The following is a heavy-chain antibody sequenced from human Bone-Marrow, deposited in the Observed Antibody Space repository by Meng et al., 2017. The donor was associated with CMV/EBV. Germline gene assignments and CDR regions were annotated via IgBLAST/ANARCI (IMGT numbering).Heavy chain of an antibody. Sequence: GESLKISCAASGFTFSSYSMNWVRQAPGKGLEWVANIKQDGSEKYYVDSVKGRFTISRDNAKNSLYLQMNSLRAEDTAVYYCARTYYDFWSGYLHYFDYWGQGTLVTVSS. CDR3: ARTYYDFWSGYLHYFDY. V-gene: IGHV3-7*01. CDR2: IKQDGSEK. D-gene: IGHD3-3*01. CDR1: GFTFSSYS. J-gene: IGHJ4*02.